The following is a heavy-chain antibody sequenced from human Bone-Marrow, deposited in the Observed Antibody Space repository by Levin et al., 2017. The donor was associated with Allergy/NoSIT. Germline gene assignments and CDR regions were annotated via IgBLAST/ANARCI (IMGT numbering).Heavy chain of an antibody. D-gene: IGHD2-15*01. CDR2: ITNSDSTI. CDR3: ARVRGYCGGGSCYVYYFDY. CDR1: GFTFIDYY. V-gene: IGHV3-11*01. J-gene: IGHJ4*02. Sequence: GESLKISCAASGFTFIDYYMAWIRQAPGKGLDWVSYITNSDSTIYYTDSVKGRFTVSRDNAKNSLHLQMNSLRAEDTAVYYCARVRGYCGGGSCYVYYFDYWGQGTLVTVSS.